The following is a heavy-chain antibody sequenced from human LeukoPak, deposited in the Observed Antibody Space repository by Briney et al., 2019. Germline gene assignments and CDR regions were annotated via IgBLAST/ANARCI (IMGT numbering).Heavy chain of an antibody. D-gene: IGHD3-10*01. CDR3: ARDSGTTGEVKFDP. CDR1: GGSFSGYY. J-gene: IGHJ5*02. Sequence: SETLSLTCAVYGGSFSGYYWSWIRQPAGTALEWIGRIYTGGTITYNPSLKSRVTMSVDTSKNQFSLKLSSVTATDTAVYYCARDSGTTGEVKFDPWGQGTLVTVSS. CDR2: IYTGGTI. V-gene: IGHV4-4*07.